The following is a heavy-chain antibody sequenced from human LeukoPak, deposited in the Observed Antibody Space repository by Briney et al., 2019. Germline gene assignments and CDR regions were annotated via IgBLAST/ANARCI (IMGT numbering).Heavy chain of an antibody. V-gene: IGHV3-21*01. CDR3: AIMIFSRGMDV. CDR2: ISSSSSYI. D-gene: IGHD3/OR15-3a*01. Sequence: GGSLRLSCAASGFTFSSYSMNWVRQAPGKGLEWVSSISSSSSYIYYADSVKGRFTISRDNAKNSLYLQMNSLRAEDTAVYYCAIMIFSRGMDVWGQGTTVTVSS. CDR1: GFTFSSYS. J-gene: IGHJ6*02.